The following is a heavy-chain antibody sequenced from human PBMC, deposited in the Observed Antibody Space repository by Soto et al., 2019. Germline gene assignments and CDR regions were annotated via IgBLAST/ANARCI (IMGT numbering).Heavy chain of an antibody. CDR2: ISGGGDGT. Sequence: EVQLLESGGGLVQPGGSLRLSCAASGFTFGNYAMIWVRQAPGKGLEWVATISGGGDGTNYADSVRGRFTISRENTRNTVYMQMKSLRAEDTSLDYCAKKGLGAIASYCSPGDCRYAFTIWGQGTMVTISS. V-gene: IGHV3-23*01. J-gene: IGHJ3*02. CDR3: AKKGLGAIASYCSPGDCRYAFTI. CDR1: GFTFGNYA. D-gene: IGHD2-21*02.